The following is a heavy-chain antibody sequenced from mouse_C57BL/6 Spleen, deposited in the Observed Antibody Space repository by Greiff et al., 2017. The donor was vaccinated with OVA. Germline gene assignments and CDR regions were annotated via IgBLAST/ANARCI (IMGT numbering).Heavy chain of an antibody. V-gene: IGHV6-3*01. CDR1: GFTFSNYW. J-gene: IGHJ3*01. Sequence: EVKLMESGGGLVQPGGSMKLSCVASGFTFSNYWMNWVRQSPEKGLEWVAQIRLKSDNYATHYAESVKGRFTISRDDSKSSVYLQMNNLRAEDTGIYYCTVSYYDYDECAYWGQGTLVTVSA. CDR2: IRLKSDNYAT. CDR3: TVSYYDYDECAY. D-gene: IGHD2-4*01.